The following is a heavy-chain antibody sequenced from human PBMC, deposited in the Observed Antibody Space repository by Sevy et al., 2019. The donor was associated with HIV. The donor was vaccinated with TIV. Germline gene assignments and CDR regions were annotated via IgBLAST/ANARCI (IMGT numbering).Heavy chain of an antibody. Sequence: GGSLRLSCEASGFTFSPYWVTWVRQAPGKGLEWVANIRPDGSDKYYVDSVKGRFTNSRDKAKNSLYLQMSSLRADDTAMYYGARGVGLDRWGQGALVTVSS. D-gene: IGHD1-26*01. CDR3: ARGVGLDR. J-gene: IGHJ5*02. V-gene: IGHV3-7*01. CDR2: IRPDGSDK. CDR1: GFTFSPYW.